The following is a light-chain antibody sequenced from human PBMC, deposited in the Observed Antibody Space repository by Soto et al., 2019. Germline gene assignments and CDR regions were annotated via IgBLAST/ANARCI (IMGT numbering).Light chain of an antibody. CDR1: SSDVGAYKY. CDR2: EVT. Sequence: QSALTQPPSASGSRGQSVTISCTGTSSDVGAYKYVSWYQQYPGKAPKLMIYEVTKRPSGVPDRFSGSKSGNTASLTVSGLQAEDEADYYCTSYVGNDIWVFGGGTKVTAL. CDR3: TSYVGNDIWV. V-gene: IGLV2-8*01. J-gene: IGLJ3*02.